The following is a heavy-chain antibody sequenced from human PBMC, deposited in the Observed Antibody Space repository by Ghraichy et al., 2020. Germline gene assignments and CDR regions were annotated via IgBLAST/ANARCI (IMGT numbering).Heavy chain of an antibody. V-gene: IGHV3-33*01. J-gene: IGHJ6*02. CDR1: GFTFSSYG. CDR3: ARGAIAVAGLRSRYYGMDV. Sequence: GESLNISCAASGFTFSSYGMHWVRQAPGKGLEWVAVIWYDGSNKYYADSVKGRFTISRDNSKNTLYLQMNSLRAEDTAVYYCARGAIAVAGLRSRYYGMDVWGQGTTVTVSS. D-gene: IGHD6-19*01. CDR2: IWYDGSNK.